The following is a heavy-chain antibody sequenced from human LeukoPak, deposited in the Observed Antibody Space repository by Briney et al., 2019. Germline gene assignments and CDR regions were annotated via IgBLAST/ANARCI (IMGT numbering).Heavy chain of an antibody. D-gene: IGHD5-18*01. V-gene: IGHV1-24*01. Sequence: GASVKVSCTVSGSSLRELSLHWVRQAPGKGLEWMGGFDVIDSETFYAQKFQGRVTMTEDSSRDTAYMELRSLTSDDTALYYCAAGRPYSLLDYWGQGTLVTVSS. CDR1: GSSLRELS. CDR3: AAGRPYSLLDY. J-gene: IGHJ4*02. CDR2: FDVIDSET.